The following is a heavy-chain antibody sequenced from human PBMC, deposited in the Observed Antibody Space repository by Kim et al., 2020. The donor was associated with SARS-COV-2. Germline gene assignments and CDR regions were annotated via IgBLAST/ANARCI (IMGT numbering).Heavy chain of an antibody. D-gene: IGHD4-4*01. V-gene: IGHV4-59*08. CDR2: IYYSGST. CDR3: ARLMTTGTNERYYYSMDD. Sequence: SETLSLTCTVSGGSISSYYWSWIRQPPGKGREWIGYIYYSGSTNYNHSLKSRVTIAVDTSKNQFSLKLSSVTAADTAVYYCARLMTTGTNERYYYSMDDWGKGTPVTVSS. CDR1: GGSISSYY. J-gene: IGHJ6*03.